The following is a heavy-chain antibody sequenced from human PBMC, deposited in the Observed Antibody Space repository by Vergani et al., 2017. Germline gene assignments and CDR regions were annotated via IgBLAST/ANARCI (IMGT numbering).Heavy chain of an antibody. CDR3: ASSLKYYYGSGSYLTPFDY. CDR1: GGTFSSYA. J-gene: IGHJ4*02. V-gene: IGHV1-69*01. D-gene: IGHD3-10*01. Sequence: QVQLVQSGAEVKKPGSSVKVSCKASGGTFSSYAISWVRQAPGQGLEWMGGIIPIFGTANYAQKFQGRVTITADESTSTAYMELSSLRSEDTAVYYCASSLKYYYGSGSYLTPFDYWSQGTLVTVSS. CDR2: IIPIFGTA.